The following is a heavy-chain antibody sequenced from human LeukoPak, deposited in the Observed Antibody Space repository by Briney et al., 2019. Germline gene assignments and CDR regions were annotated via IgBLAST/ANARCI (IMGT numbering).Heavy chain of an antibody. CDR3: ARGGPNSSGWYWLFDY. CDR2: IYHSGST. CDR1: GGSISSSNW. J-gene: IGHJ4*02. V-gene: IGHV4-4*02. Sequence: PSGTLSLTCAVSGGSISSSNWWSWVRQPPGKGLEWIGEIYHSGSTNYNPSLKSRVAISVDTSKNQFSLKLSSVTAADTAVYYCARGGPNSSGWYWLFDYWGQGTLVTVSS. D-gene: IGHD6-19*01.